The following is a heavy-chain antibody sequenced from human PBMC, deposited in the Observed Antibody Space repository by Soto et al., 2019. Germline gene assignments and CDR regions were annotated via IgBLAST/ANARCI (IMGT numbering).Heavy chain of an antibody. CDR2: AYYSGST. V-gene: IGHV4-31*03. J-gene: IGHJ5*02. CDR3: ARREGNWFYP. CDR1: GGAISSSGYY. Sequence: QVQLQESGPGLVKPSQTLSLTCSVSGGAISSSGYYWSWIRQHPGKGLEWIGYAYYSGSTYYNPSLKSRVTIPGGTSKNQCSLKLSSVTAADTAVYYCARREGNWFYPWGQGTLVTVSS.